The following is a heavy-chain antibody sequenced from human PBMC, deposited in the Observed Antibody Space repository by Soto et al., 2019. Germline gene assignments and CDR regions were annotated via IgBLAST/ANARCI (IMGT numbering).Heavy chain of an antibody. D-gene: IGHD2-2*01. V-gene: IGHV3-7*01. Sequence: GGSLRLSCAASGFTFSSYWMSWVRQAPGKGLEWVANIKQDGSEKYYVDSVKGRFTISRDNAKNSLYLQMNSLRAEDTAVYYCARDETLFCSSTSCYEGKDAFDIWGQGKMVTVS. J-gene: IGHJ3*02. CDR3: ARDETLFCSSTSCYEGKDAFDI. CDR2: IKQDGSEK. CDR1: GFTFSSYW.